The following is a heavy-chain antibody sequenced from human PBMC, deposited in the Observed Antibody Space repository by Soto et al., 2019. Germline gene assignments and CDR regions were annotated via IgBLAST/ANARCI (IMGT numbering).Heavy chain of an antibody. D-gene: IGHD7-27*01. J-gene: IGHJ1*01. CDR3: ARGRYCLTGRCFPNWGAS. Sequence: PSETLSLTCSVSGDSISNLDYFWAWIRQPPGQALEYIGYIYKSATTYYNPSFESRVAISVDTSKSQFSLNVTSVTAADTAVYFCARGRYCLTGRCFPNWGASWAQGALVTVS. V-gene: IGHV4-30-4*01. CDR2: IYKSATT. CDR1: GDSISNLDYF.